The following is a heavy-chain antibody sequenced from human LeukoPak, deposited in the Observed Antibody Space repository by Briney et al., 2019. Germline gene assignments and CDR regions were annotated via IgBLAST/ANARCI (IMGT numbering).Heavy chain of an antibody. V-gene: IGHV1-69*04. J-gene: IGHJ5*02. D-gene: IGHD3-10*01. Sequence: SVKVSCKASGGTFSSYAISWVRQAPGQGLEWMGRIIPILGIANYAQKFQGRVTVTADKSTSTAYMELSSLRSEDTAVYYCLRYGSGSYLSDPWGQGTLVTVSS. CDR3: LRYGSGSYLSDP. CDR1: GGTFSSYA. CDR2: IIPILGIA.